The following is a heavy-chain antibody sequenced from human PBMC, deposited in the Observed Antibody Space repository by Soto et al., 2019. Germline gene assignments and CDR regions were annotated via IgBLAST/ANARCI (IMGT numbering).Heavy chain of an antibody. Sequence: QVQLVQSRAEVKKPGSSVKVSCKASGGTLSNYAISRVRQAPGQGLECMGGIIPIFGTANYAHKFQGRVTITADESTSTAYMELSSLRSEDTAIYYCAVGSVDIVPTGMKPFDPWGQGTLVTVSS. J-gene: IGHJ5*02. CDR1: GGTLSNYA. CDR2: IIPIFGTA. D-gene: IGHD5-12*01. CDR3: AVGSVDIVPTGMKPFDP. V-gene: IGHV1-69*12.